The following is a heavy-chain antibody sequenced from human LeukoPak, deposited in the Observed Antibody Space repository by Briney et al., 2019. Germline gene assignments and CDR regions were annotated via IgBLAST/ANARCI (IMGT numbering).Heavy chain of an antibody. CDR2: ISSSSSTI. CDR1: GFAFNSYG. CDR3: ATLRGDV. Sequence: GGSLRLSCAASGFAFNSYGMNWVRQAPGKGLEWISHISSSSSTIYYADSMKGRFTISRDNAKNSLYLQMNSLRAEDTAMYYCATLRGDVWGKGTTVTISS. J-gene: IGHJ6*04. D-gene: IGHD3-16*01. V-gene: IGHV3-48*01.